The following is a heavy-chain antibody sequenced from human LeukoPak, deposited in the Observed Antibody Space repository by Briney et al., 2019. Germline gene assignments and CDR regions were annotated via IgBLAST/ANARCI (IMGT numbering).Heavy chain of an antibody. CDR1: GGTFSSYA. Sequence: ASVKVSCKASGGTFSSYAISWVRQAPGQGLEWMGGIIPIFGTANYAQKFQGRVTMTEDTSTDTAYMELSSLRSEDTAVYYCATSALWDFWSGYRPRGGRAFDIWGQGTVVTVSS. V-gene: IGHV1-69*06. J-gene: IGHJ3*02. D-gene: IGHD3-3*01. CDR3: ATSALWDFWSGYRPRGGRAFDI. CDR2: IIPIFGTA.